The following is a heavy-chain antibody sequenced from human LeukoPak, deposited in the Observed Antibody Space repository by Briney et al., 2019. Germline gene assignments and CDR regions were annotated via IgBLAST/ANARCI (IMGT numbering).Heavy chain of an antibody. J-gene: IGHJ4*02. CDR2: IYHSGST. V-gene: IGHV4-30-2*01. D-gene: IGHD6-6*01. Sequence: SQTLSLTCTVSGGSISSGGYYWGWIRQPPGKGLEWIGYIYHSGSTYYNPSLKSRVTISVDRSKNQFSLKLSSVTAADTAVYYCASTYSSSSEYYFDYWGQGTLVTVSS. CDR1: GGSISSGGYY. CDR3: ASTYSSSSEYYFDY.